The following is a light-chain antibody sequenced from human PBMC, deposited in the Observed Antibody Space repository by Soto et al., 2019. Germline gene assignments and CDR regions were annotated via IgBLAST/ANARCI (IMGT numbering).Light chain of an antibody. J-gene: IGKJ4*01. CDR1: QAIYSY. CDR3: QQYGYSPL. Sequence: DIQLTQSPFFLSASVGDRVTISCRASQAIYSYLAWYQQKPGKAPKLLIFGASKLQSGVPSRFSGSGSGTEFTLTVSSLEPEDFAVYYCQQYGYSPLFGGGTKVEIK. V-gene: IGKV1-9*01. CDR2: GAS.